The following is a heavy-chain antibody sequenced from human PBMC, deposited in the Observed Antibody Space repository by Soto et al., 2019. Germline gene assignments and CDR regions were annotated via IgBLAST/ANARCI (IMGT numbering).Heavy chain of an antibody. CDR1: GFTFSSYW. D-gene: IGHD3-9*01. CDR3: TRDLRYFDWLDAFDI. V-gene: IGHV3-7*01. J-gene: IGHJ3*02. CDR2: IKRDGSEK. Sequence: GGSLRLSCAASGFTFSSYWMSWVRQAPGKGLEWVANIKRDGSEKYCVDSVKGRFTISRDNAKNSLYLQMNSLRAEDTAVYYCTRDLRYFDWLDAFDIRGQGTMVTVSS.